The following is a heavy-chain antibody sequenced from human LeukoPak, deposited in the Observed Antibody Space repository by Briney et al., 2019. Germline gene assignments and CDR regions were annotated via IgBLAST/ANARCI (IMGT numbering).Heavy chain of an antibody. D-gene: IGHD2-15*01. CDR1: GYPLNTYA. CDR3: TRDSALLGVAFDL. V-gene: IGHV3-64D*06. CDR2: ISSNGDNA. Sequence: GGCLRLSCSASGYPLNTYAQHWVRQARGKGLEYVAGISSNGDNADFADSAKGRFTISRDNSKSTLFLQMNSLRAEDTAVYFCTRDSALLGVAFDLWGQGTVVTVSS. J-gene: IGHJ3*01.